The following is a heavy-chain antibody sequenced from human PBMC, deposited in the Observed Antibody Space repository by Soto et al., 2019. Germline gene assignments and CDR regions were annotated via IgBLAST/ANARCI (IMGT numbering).Heavy chain of an antibody. CDR3: ARSLSLVPAAIGLTLRGPNWFDP. D-gene: IGHD2-2*01. V-gene: IGHV4-30-4*01. Sequence: SETLSLTCTVSGGSISSGDYYWSWIRRPPGKGLEWIGYIYYSGSTYYNPSLKSRVTISVDTSKNQFSLKLSSVTAADTAVYYCARSLSLVPAAIGLTLRGPNWFDPWGQGTLVTVSS. CDR2: IYYSGST. J-gene: IGHJ5*02. CDR1: GGSISSGDYY.